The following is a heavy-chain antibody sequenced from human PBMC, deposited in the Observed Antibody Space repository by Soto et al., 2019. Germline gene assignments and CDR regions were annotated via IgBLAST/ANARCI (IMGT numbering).Heavy chain of an antibody. CDR2: IYYSGST. J-gene: IGHJ4*02. CDR1: GGSVSSGSYY. V-gene: IGHV4-61*01. Sequence: PSETLSLTCTVSGGSVSSGSYYWSWIRQPPGKGLEWIGYIYYSGSTNYNPSLKSRVTISVDTSKNQFSLKLSSVTAAGTAVYYCARLLRYDSSRYVGFDHWGQGTLVTVSS. CDR3: ARLLRYDSSRYVGFDH. D-gene: IGHD3-22*01.